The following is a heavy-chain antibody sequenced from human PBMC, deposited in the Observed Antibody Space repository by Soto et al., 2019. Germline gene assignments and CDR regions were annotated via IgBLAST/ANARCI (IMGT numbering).Heavy chain of an antibody. CDR3: ARFIAGATSFDY. J-gene: IGHJ4*02. Sequence: SGPTLVNPTQTLTLTCTFSGFSLSTSGMCVSWIRQPPGKALEWLARIDWDDDKYYSTSLKTRLTISKDTSKNQVVLTMTNMDPVDTATYYRARFIAGATSFDYWGQGTLVTVSS. CDR1: GFSLSTSGMC. D-gene: IGHD1-26*01. CDR2: IDWDDDK. V-gene: IGHV2-70*11.